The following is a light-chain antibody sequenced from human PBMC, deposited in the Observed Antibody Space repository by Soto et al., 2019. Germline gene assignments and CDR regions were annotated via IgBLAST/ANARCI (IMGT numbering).Light chain of an antibody. CDR1: QSVTSNF. CDR2: SAS. J-gene: IGKJ2*01. V-gene: IGKV3-20*01. Sequence: EIVLTQSPGTLSLSPGERAALSCRASQSVTSNFLAWYQQKPGQAPRLLIYSASVSATGIPDRFSGGASGTDFTLTISRLEHEDFAVFYCQQYGRTPYTFGQGTKLEIK. CDR3: QQYGRTPYT.